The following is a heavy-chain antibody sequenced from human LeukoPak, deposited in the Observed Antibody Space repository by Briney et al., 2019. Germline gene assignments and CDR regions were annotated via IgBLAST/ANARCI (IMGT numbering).Heavy chain of an antibody. CDR2: VSLTGLT. Sequence: SGTLSLTCGVSGGSITRTNWWSWVRQPPGQGLEWIGEVSLTGLTNYNPSLSSRVIMALGTSKNHLSLNLTSVTAADTAVYYCTRENGAFSPFGYWGQGTLVTVPS. CDR1: GGSITRTNW. CDR3: TRENGAFSPFGY. J-gene: IGHJ4*02. V-gene: IGHV4-4*02. D-gene: IGHD2-8*01.